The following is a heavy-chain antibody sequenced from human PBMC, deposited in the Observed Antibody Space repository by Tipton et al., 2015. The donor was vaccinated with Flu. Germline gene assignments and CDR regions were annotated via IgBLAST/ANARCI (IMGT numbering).Heavy chain of an antibody. Sequence: TLSLTCAVSGDSISSSNWWSWVRQPPGKGLEWIGEIYHSGSTNRNPSLKSRLTISVDKSKNQFSLRLSSVTAADTAVYYCARVSSADDYYYDGMDVWGQGITVTVSS. CDR1: GDSISSSNW. J-gene: IGHJ6*02. CDR3: ARVSSADDYYYDGMDV. CDR2: IYHSGST. V-gene: IGHV4-4*02.